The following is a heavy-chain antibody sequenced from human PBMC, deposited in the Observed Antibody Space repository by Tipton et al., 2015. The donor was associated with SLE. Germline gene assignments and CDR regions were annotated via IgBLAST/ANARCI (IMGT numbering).Heavy chain of an antibody. CDR2: ISHSGNP. CDR3: AREVNVVSDSDAFDI. Sequence: SLTCSVSGGSITTPHYFWSWVRQLPGKGLGWIGFISHSGNPYYNPAFKNRVTIFMDTSKNKFSLGLNSVTAADTAVYYCAREVNVVSDSDAFDIWGQGTMVSVSS. V-gene: IGHV4-31*03. CDR1: GGSITTPHYF. D-gene: IGHD2-21*01. J-gene: IGHJ3*02.